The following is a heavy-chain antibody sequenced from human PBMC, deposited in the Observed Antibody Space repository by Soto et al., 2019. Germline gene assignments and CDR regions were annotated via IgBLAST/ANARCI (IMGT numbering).Heavy chain of an antibody. Sequence: ASVKVSCEASGYTFTGYYMHWVRQAPGQGLEWMGRINPNSGGTNYAQKFQGRVTMTRDTSISTAYMELSRLRSDDTAVYYCARDRIDARLFDHWGQGTLVTVLL. CDR2: INPNSGGT. V-gene: IGHV1-2*06. CDR1: GYTFTGYY. D-gene: IGHD3-22*01. CDR3: ARDRIDARLFDH. J-gene: IGHJ5*02.